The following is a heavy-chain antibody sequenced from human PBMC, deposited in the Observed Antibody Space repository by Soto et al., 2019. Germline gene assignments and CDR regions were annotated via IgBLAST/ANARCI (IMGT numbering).Heavy chain of an antibody. CDR2: ISGSGGST. CDR1: GFTFSSYA. CDR3: AKNPAVLWFGESPAYFDY. J-gene: IGHJ4*02. D-gene: IGHD3-10*01. V-gene: IGHV3-23*01. Sequence: GGSLRLSCAASGFTFSSYAMSWVRQAPGKGLEWVSAISGSGGSTYYADSVKGRFTISRDNSKNTLYLQMNSLRAEDTVVYYCAKNPAVLWFGESPAYFDYWGQGTLVTVSS.